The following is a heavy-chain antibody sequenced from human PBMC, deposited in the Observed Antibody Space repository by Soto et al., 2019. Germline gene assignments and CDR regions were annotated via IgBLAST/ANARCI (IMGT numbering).Heavy chain of an antibody. CDR3: GRVLSGSYFDDSDF. J-gene: IGHJ4*02. V-gene: IGHV1-18*01. Sequence: ARGQGLEWMGWISAFNGNTNQAPTFQGRLTMTTDTSTNTAHMELRSLTSDDTAVYYCGRVLSGSYFDDSDFWGQGTLVTVSS. D-gene: IGHD3-10*01. CDR2: ISAFNGNT.